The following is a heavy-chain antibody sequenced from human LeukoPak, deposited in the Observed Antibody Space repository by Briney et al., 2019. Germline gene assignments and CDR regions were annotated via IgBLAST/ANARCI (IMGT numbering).Heavy chain of an antibody. Sequence: GASVKVSCKASGYTFTGYYMHWVRQAPGQGLEWMGWINPNSGGTNYAQKFQGRVTMTRDTSISTAYMELSRLRSDDTAVYYCARGDRGHSYGSSHPYWGQGTLVTVSS. J-gene: IGHJ4*02. CDR3: ARGDRGHSYGSSHPY. V-gene: IGHV1-2*02. CDR1: GYTFTGYY. D-gene: IGHD5-18*01. CDR2: INPNSGGT.